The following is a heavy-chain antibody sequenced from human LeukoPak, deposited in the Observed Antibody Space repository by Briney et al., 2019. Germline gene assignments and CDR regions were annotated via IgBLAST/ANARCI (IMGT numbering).Heavy chain of an antibody. CDR3: ARDGAAAGTGWFDP. J-gene: IGHJ5*02. Sequence: PWASVKVSCKASGGSLSGYGISWVRQAPGQGLEWMGNIIPIIGIPNYAQNFQGRVTITADKSTSTVYMELSNLRSEDTAVYYCARDGAAAGTGWFDPWGQGTLVTVSS. CDR2: IIPIIGIP. V-gene: IGHV1-69*04. D-gene: IGHD6-13*01. CDR1: GGSLSGYG.